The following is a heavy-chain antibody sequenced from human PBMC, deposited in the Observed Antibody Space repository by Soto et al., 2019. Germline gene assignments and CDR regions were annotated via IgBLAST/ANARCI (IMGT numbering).Heavy chain of an antibody. V-gene: IGHV3-23*01. D-gene: IGHD3-22*01. Sequence: HPGGSLRLSCAASGFTFSSYAMSWVRQAPGKGLEWVSAIRGSGGSTYYADSVKGRFTISRDNSKNTLYLQMNSLRAEDTAVYYCAKDYKVGRYYDSSGYYFDYWGQGTLVTVSS. J-gene: IGHJ4*02. CDR2: IRGSGGST. CDR3: AKDYKVGRYYDSSGYYFDY. CDR1: GFTFSSYA.